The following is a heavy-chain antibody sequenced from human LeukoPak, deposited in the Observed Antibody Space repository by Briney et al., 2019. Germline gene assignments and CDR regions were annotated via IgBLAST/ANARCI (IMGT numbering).Heavy chain of an antibody. D-gene: IGHD2-21*02. V-gene: IGHV4-31*01. J-gene: IGHJ4*02. CDR2: IYYSGST. CDR1: GGSISSGGYY. CDR3: ARDVAYCGGDCYPRHFDS. Sequence: PSETLSLTCTVSGGSISSGGYYWSWIRQHPGKGLEWIGYIYYSGSTYYNPSLKSQVTISIDTSKNQFSLKLSSVTAADTAVYYCARDVAYCGGDCYPRHFDSWGQGTLVTVSS.